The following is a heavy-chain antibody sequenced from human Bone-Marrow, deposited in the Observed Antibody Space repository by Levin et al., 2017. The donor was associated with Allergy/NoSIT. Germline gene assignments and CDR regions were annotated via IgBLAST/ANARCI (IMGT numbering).Heavy chain of an antibody. CDR2: IFLGGKT. D-gene: IGHD4-23*01. Sequence: GGSLRLSCAASGFTVSSNHMSWVRQAPGKGLEWVAVIFLGGKTYYRDSVKGRFTIYRDNSKNTLYLQMDSLRVEDTALYYCVRDQREGGGTTYYYSGMDVWGQGTTVTVSS. V-gene: IGHV3-53*01. CDR1: GFTVSSNH. CDR3: VRDQREGGGTTYYYSGMDV. J-gene: IGHJ6*02.